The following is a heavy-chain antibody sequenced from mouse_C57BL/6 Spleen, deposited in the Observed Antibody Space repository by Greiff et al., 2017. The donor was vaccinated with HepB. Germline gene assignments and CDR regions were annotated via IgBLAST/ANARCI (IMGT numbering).Heavy chain of an antibody. CDR2: ISDGGSYT. J-gene: IGHJ3*01. V-gene: IGHV5-4*01. CDR3: ARFGYYFFAY. CDR1: GFTFSSYA. Sequence: EVQGVESGGGLVKPGGSLKLSCAASGFTFSSYAMSWVRQTPEKRLEWVATISDGGSYTYYPDNVKGRFTISRDNAKNNLYLQMSHLKSEDTAMYYCARFGYYFFAYWGQGTLVTVSA. D-gene: IGHD2-3*01.